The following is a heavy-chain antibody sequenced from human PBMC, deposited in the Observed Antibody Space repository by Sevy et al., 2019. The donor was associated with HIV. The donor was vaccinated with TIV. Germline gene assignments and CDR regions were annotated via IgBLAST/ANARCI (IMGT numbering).Heavy chain of an antibody. V-gene: IGHV3-72*01. CDR1: GFTFSDHY. Sequence: GGSLRLSCAASGFTFSDHYMEWVRQAPGKGLEWVGRTRNKADGYTTEYAASVKGRFTIQRDDSENSLYLQMNSLKTEDTAVYYCSTHAGIAAAGRVFDYWGQGALVTVSS. CDR3: STHAGIAAAGRVFDY. D-gene: IGHD6-13*01. J-gene: IGHJ4*02. CDR2: TRNKADGYTT.